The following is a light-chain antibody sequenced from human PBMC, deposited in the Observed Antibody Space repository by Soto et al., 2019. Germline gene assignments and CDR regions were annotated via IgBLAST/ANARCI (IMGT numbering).Light chain of an antibody. Sequence: QSVLTQPPSVSGAPGQRVAISCTGGSSNIRAGYDVHWYQQLPGTAPKLLIYGNSNRPSGVPDRFSGSKSGTSASLAITGLQAEDEADYYCQSYDSSLSAPYVFGTGTKVTVL. J-gene: IGLJ1*01. CDR1: SSNIRAGYD. CDR2: GNS. CDR3: QSYDSSLSAPYV. V-gene: IGLV1-40*01.